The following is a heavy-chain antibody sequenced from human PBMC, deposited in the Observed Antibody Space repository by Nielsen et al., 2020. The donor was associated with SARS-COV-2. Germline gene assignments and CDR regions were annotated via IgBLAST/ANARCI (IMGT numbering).Heavy chain of an antibody. CDR1: GGTFSSFA. V-gene: IGHV1-69*13. J-gene: IGHJ4*02. CDR3: ATAWWDFWSGYDY. D-gene: IGHD3-3*01. Sequence: SVKVSCKASGGTFSSFAISWVRQAPGQGLEWMGGIIPVFGTANYAQKFQGRVTITADESTSTGYMELSSLRSEETAVYYCATAWWDFWSGYDYWGQGTLVTVSS. CDR2: IIPVFGTA.